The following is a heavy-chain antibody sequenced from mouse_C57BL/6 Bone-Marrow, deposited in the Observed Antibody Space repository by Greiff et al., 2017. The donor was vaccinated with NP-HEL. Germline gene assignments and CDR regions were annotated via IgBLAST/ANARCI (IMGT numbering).Heavy chain of an antibody. D-gene: IGHD1-1*01. V-gene: IGHV14-2*01. CDR3: APLFITTVPFAY. J-gene: IGHJ3*01. CDR2: IDPEDGET. Sequence: EVQLQQSGAELVKPGASVKLSCTASGFNIKDYYMHWVKQRTEQGLEWIGRIDPEDGETKYAPKFQGKATITADTSSNTAYLQLSSLTSEDTAVYYCAPLFITTVPFAYWGQGTLVTVSA. CDR1: GFNIKDYY.